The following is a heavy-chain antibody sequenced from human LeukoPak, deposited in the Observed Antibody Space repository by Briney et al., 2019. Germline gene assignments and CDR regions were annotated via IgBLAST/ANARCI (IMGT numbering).Heavy chain of an antibody. D-gene: IGHD4-17*01. CDR3: ARTTAFDY. CDR2: IKEDGSDK. Sequence: PGGSLRLSCKASGFTFHNYAMSWVRQAPGKGLEWVANIKEDGSDKNYVDSVRGRFTISRDKAKNSLYLQMNSLRAEDTAVYHCARTTAFDYWGQGTLVTVSS. J-gene: IGHJ4*02. CDR1: GFTFHNYA. V-gene: IGHV3-7*02.